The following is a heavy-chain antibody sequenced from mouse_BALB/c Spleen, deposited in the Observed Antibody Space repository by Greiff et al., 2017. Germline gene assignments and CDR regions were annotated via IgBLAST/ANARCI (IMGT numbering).Heavy chain of an antibody. CDR2: IDPENGDT. Sequence: VQLQQSGAELVRSGASVKLSCTASGFNIKDYYMHWVKQRPEQGLEWIGWIDPENGDTEYAPKFQGKATMTADTSSNTAYLQLSSLTSEDTAVYYCTGNYDAMDDWGQGTSVTVSA. D-gene: IGHD2-1*01. J-gene: IGHJ4*01. V-gene: IGHV14-4*02. CDR3: TGNYDAMDD. CDR1: GFNIKDYY.